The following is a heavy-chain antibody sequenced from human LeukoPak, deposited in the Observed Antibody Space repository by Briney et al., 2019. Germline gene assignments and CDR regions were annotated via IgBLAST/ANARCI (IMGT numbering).Heavy chain of an antibody. J-gene: IGHJ4*02. Sequence: PSETLSLTCTVSGGSISSYYWTWIRQPPGKGLEWIGYIYFSGSTNYNPSLKNRVTFSVDTSKNQFSLKLSSVTAADTAVYYCARVLRGGLEYFDYWGQGTLVTVSS. CDR3: ARVLRGGLEYFDY. CDR2: IYFSGST. V-gene: IGHV4-59*12. CDR1: GGSISSYY.